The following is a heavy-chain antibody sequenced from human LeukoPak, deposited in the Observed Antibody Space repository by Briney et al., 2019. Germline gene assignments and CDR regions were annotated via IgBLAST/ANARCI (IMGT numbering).Heavy chain of an antibody. J-gene: IGHJ6*03. Sequence: ASVKVSCKAFGYTFTSNYMHWVRQAPGQGLEWMGWINPNSGGTNYAQKFQGRVTMTRDTSISTAYMELSRLRSDDTAVYYCARAKVYYDSSGYYYYYMDVWGKGTTVTISS. CDR2: INPNSGGT. V-gene: IGHV1-2*02. D-gene: IGHD3-22*01. CDR3: ARAKVYYDSSGYYYYYMDV. CDR1: GYTFTSNY.